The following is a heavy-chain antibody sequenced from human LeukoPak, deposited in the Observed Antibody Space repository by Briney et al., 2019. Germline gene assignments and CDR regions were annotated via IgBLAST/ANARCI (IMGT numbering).Heavy chain of an antibody. CDR1: GGSFSGYY. J-gene: IGHJ5*02. CDR2: INHSGST. Sequence: PSETLSLTCAVYGGSFSGYYWSWIRQPPGKGLEWIGEINHSGSTNYNPSLKSRVTISVDTSKNQFSLKLSSVTAADTAVYYCARGGPTEDYGTTTKDNWFDPWGQGALVTVSS. CDR3: ARGGPTEDYGTTTKDNWFDP. V-gene: IGHV4-34*01. D-gene: IGHD4-17*01.